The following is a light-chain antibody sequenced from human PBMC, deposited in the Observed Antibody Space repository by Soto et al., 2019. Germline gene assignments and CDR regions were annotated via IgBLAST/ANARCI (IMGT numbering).Light chain of an antibody. CDR2: GAS. V-gene: IGKV3-15*01. Sequence: EIVMTQSPATLSVSPGERATLSCRASQSVSSNLAWYQQKPGQAPRLLIYGASTRATGIPARFSGSGSGTEFTLTISSLQSEDFAVYYCQQYNNWPRGITFGQGTRLEIK. J-gene: IGKJ5*01. CDR3: QQYNNWPRGIT. CDR1: QSVSSN.